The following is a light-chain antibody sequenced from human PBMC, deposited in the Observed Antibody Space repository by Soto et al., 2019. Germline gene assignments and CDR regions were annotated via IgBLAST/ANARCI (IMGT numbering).Light chain of an antibody. CDR3: QSYNQSNYWV. CDR1: SGTLASNY. CDR2: AYS. V-gene: IGLV6-57*04. Sequence: NFMLTQPHSVSASPGKTVTISCTRSSGTLASNYVQWYQQRPGSAPTTVIYAYSQRPSGVPDRFSGSIDSSSNSASLTISGLRTEDEADYYCQSYNQSNYWVFGGGTKLTVL. J-gene: IGLJ3*02.